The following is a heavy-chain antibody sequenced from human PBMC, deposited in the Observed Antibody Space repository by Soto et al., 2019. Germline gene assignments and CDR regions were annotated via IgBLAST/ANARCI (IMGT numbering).Heavy chain of an antibody. CDR1: GCTFRSNA. J-gene: IGHJ4*01. V-gene: IGHV3-23*01. CDR2: ILGSGST. CDR3: AKDRQPDGFWPFDH. Sequence: EVQLLASGGGLVQPGGSLRLSCAASGCTFRSNAMSWVRQAPGQGLEWVSGILGSGSTYYADSVRGRFTISRDNSKNTLYLEMNSLRVEDTAMYYCAKDRQPDGFWPFDHWVQGNLITVPS. D-gene: IGHD3-3*01.